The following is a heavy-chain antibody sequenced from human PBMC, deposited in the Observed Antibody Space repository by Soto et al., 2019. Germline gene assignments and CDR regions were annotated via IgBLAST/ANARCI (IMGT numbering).Heavy chain of an antibody. CDR1: GGSFSGYY. Sequence: SETLSLTCAVYGGSFSGYYWSWIRQPPGKGLEWIGEINHSGSTNYNPSLKSRVTISVDTSKNQFSLKLSSVTAADTAVYYCARALSHCSGGSCYSEYFQHWGQGTLVTVSS. CDR2: INHSGST. CDR3: ARALSHCSGGSCYSEYFQH. V-gene: IGHV4-34*01. J-gene: IGHJ1*01. D-gene: IGHD2-15*01.